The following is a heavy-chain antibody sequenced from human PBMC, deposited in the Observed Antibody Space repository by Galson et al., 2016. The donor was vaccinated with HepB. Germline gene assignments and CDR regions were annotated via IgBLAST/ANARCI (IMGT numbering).Heavy chain of an antibody. CDR2: MNPNSGNT. J-gene: IGHJ4*02. CDR1: GYTFTSYD. V-gene: IGHV1-8*01. Sequence: SVKVSCKASGYTFTSYDINWVRQATGQGLEWMGWMNPNSGNTGYAQKFQGRVTMTRNTSISTAYMELSSLRSEDTAVYYCARCVLIQLWEFDYWGQGTLVTVSS. CDR3: ARCVLIQLWEFDY. D-gene: IGHD5-18*01.